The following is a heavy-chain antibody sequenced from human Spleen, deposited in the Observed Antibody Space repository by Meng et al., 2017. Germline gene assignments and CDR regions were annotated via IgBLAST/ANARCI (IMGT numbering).Heavy chain of an antibody. J-gene: IGHJ4*02. Sequence: QVQVQDSGPGRVRPSETLSLICTVSGGSVRSSDYQWSWIRQPPGKGLEWIGFASTNYNPSLKSRLTISLDTSKNQFSLKLTSVTAADTAVYYCARDYWGSLDYWGQGILVTVSS. CDR1: GGSVRSSDYQ. V-gene: IGHV4-61*08. D-gene: IGHD7-27*01. CDR2: AST. CDR3: ARDYWGSLDY.